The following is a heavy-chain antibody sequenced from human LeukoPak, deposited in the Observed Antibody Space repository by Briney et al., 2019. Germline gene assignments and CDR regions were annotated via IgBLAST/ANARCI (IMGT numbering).Heavy chain of an antibody. D-gene: IGHD3-22*01. Sequence: ASVKVSCKASGGTFSSYALSWVRQAPGQGLEWMGRIIPILGIANYAQKFQGRVTITADKSTSTAYMELSSLRSEDTAVYYCARVDSYYDSSGYYSGWFDPWGQGTLVTVSS. J-gene: IGHJ5*02. CDR2: IIPILGIA. V-gene: IGHV1-69*04. CDR1: GGTFSSYA. CDR3: ARVDSYYDSSGYYSGWFDP.